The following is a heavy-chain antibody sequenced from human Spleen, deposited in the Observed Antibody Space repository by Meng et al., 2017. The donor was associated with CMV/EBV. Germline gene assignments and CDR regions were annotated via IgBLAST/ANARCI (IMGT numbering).Heavy chain of an antibody. D-gene: IGHD2-2*01. Sequence: ASAKVSCKASGYTFTGYYMHWVRQAPGQGLEWMGWINPNSGGTNYAQKLQGRVTMTRDTSISTAYMELGRLRSDDTAVYYCASQGPYCSSTSCRGYWFDPWGQGTLVTVSS. CDR2: INPNSGGT. CDR1: GYTFTGYY. J-gene: IGHJ5*02. V-gene: IGHV1-2*02. CDR3: ASQGPYCSSTSCRGYWFDP.